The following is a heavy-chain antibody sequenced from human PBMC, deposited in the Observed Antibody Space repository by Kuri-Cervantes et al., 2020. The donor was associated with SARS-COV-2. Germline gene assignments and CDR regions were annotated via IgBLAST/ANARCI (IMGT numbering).Heavy chain of an antibody. J-gene: IGHJ4*02. CDR1: GFTFSDYY. Sequence: ESLKISCAASGFTFSDYYMSWIRQPPGKGLEWIGSIYYSGSTYYNPSLKSRVTISVDTSKNQFSLKLSSVTAADTAVYYCARLSLAASKTWYFDYWGQGTLVTVSS. CDR3: ARLSLAASKTWYFDY. D-gene: IGHD6-13*01. V-gene: IGHV4-39*01. CDR2: IYYSGST.